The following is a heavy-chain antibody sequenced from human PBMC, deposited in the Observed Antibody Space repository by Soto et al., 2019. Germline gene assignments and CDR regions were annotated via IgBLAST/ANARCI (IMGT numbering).Heavy chain of an antibody. CDR3: ARQRRGTWYYFDH. CDR2: INPNADKT. D-gene: IGHD3-16*01. CDR1: GYTFTTYD. J-gene: IGHJ4*02. V-gene: IGHV1-8*01. Sequence: GXSVKVSWKTSGYTFTTYDINWGREATGQGLEWMGWINPNADKTGFAQKFQGRVTMTRDTSINTVYMELNNLRSEDTAVYYCARQRRGTWYYFDHWGQGTLVTVSS.